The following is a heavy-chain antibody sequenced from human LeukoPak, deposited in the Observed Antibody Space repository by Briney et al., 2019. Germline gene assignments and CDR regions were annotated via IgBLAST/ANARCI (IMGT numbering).Heavy chain of an antibody. J-gene: IGHJ5*02. CDR3: ARAVDTANWFDP. V-gene: IGHV4-34*01. D-gene: IGHD5-18*01. CDR2: INHSGST. CDR1: GGSFSGYY. Sequence: SETLSLTCAVYGGSFSGYYWSWIRQPPGKGLEWIGEINHSGSTNYNPSLKSRVTISVDTSKNQFSLKLSSVTAADTAVYYCARAVDTANWFDPWGQGTLVTISS.